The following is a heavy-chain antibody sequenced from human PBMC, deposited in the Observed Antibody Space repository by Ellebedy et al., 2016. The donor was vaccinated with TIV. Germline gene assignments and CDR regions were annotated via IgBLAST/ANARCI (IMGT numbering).Heavy chain of an antibody. CDR3: AKDRAAASDPYYFDY. V-gene: IGHV3-7*01. CDR1: GFSFRSYW. CDR2: IRQEGDEI. J-gene: IGHJ4*02. Sequence: PGGSLRLSCAASGFSFRSYWMTWVRQAPGKGLEWVAKIRQEGDEIYYVESVKGRFTISRDNSKNTLNLQMNSLRAEGTAVYYCAKDRAAASDPYYFDYWGQGTLVTVSS. D-gene: IGHD6-13*01.